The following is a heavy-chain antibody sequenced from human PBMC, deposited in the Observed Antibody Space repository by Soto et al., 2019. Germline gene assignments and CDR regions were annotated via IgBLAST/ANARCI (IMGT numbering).Heavy chain of an antibody. V-gene: IGHV2-5*02. J-gene: IGHJ6*02. CDR1: GFSLSTTGVG. D-gene: IGHD2-21*02. CDR3: VQSRCGGDCLQSYSSHSYYGLDV. CDR2: IYWDDDK. Sequence: YGPTPVNPTQTLTLTCTFSGFSLSTTGVGVGWIRQPPGKALEWLALIYWDDDKRYNPSLNSRLTITKDTSKNQVVLAMTNVDPVDTATYYCVQSRCGGDCLQSYSSHSYYGLDVWGQGTTVTVSS.